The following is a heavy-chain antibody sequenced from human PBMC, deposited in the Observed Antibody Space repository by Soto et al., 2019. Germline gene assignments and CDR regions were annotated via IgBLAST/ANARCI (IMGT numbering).Heavy chain of an antibody. CDR3: AKDQSVATIKGNGMDV. CDR1: GFTFSSFG. Sequence: GGSLRLSCAASGFTFSSFGIHWVRQAPGKGLEWVAVISYDGSNKYYADSVKGRFTFSRDNSKSTLYLQMNSLRAEDTAVYYCAKDQSVATIKGNGMDVWGQGTTVTVSS. D-gene: IGHD5-12*01. J-gene: IGHJ6*02. CDR2: ISYDGSNK. V-gene: IGHV3-30*18.